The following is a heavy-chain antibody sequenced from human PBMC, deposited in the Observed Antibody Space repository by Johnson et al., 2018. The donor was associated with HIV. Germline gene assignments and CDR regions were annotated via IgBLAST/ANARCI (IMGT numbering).Heavy chain of an antibody. CDR2: INWNGGST. J-gene: IGHJ3*02. CDR1: GFTFSSYG. V-gene: IGHV3-NL1*01. Sequence: VLMVESGGGVVQPGGSLRLSCAASGFTFSSYGMHWVRQAPGKGLEWVSGINWNGGSTGYADSVKGRFTISRDNAKNSLYLQMNSLRDEDTALYYCAKDRSGGALGAFDIWGHGTMVTVSS. CDR3: AKDRSGGALGAFDI. D-gene: IGHD2-15*01.